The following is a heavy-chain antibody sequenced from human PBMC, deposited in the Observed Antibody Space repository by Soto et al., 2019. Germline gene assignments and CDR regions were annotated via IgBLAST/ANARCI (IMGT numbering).Heavy chain of an antibody. Sequence: EVQLVESGGGLVKPGGSLRLSSAASGFAFSNAWINWVRQAPGKGLEWVGRIKSKAHGGTTDFAAPVRGRFAITRDDLRNMVYMPMNNFNTEDTAVYYFTTNSYTSMIVVRFDHWGHGTLVTVSS. J-gene: IGHJ4*01. CDR1: GFAFSNAW. CDR2: IKSKAHGGTT. V-gene: IGHV3-15*07. CDR3: TTNSYTSMIVVRFDH. D-gene: IGHD3-22*01.